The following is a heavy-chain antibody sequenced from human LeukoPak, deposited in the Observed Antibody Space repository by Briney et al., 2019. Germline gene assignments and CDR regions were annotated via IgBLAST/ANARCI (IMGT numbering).Heavy chain of an antibody. CDR2: IRSKAYGGTT. J-gene: IGHJ4*01. Sequence: GGSLRLSCAASGFTFDDYGMSWVRQAPGKGLEWVGFIRSKAYGGTTEYAASVKGRFTISRDDSKSIAYLQMNSLKTEDTAVYYCTREGDSSGSFDYWGQGTLATVSS. D-gene: IGHD6-19*01. V-gene: IGHV3-49*04. CDR3: TREGDSSGSFDY. CDR1: GFTFDDYG.